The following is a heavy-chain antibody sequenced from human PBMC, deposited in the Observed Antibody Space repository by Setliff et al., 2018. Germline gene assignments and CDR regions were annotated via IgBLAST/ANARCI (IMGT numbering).Heavy chain of an antibody. CDR3: VRDLHWGFDY. Sequence: GGSLRLSCAASGFTFSAHWMHWVRQAPGKGLVWVSGINTDGSATYYADSVKGRFTISRDNVKNSLFLQMNSLRAEDTAVYYCVRDLHWGFDYWGLGTLVTVSS. J-gene: IGHJ4*02. D-gene: IGHD7-27*01. V-gene: IGHV3-74*01. CDR2: INTDGSAT. CDR1: GFTFSAHW.